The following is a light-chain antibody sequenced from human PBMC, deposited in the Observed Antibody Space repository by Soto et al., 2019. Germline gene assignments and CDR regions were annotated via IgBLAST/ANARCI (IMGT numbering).Light chain of an antibody. CDR1: LSIDRW. CDR2: KAS. V-gene: IGKV1-5*03. CDR3: QQYSKYPWT. Sequence: DIQVTQSPSTLSASVGDRVTITCRASLSIDRWLAWYQQKPGRAPKLLMYKASLLLSGIPARFSGSGSGTEFTLTISSLQPDDDANYYCQQYSKYPWTFGQGTKVEI. J-gene: IGKJ1*01.